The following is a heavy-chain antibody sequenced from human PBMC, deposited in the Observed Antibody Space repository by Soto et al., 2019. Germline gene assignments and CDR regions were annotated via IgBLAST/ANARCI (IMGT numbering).Heavy chain of an antibody. Sequence: GGSLRLSCTASGFTFGDYAMSWVRQAPGKGLEWVGFIRSKGSGGTSEYAASVKGRFTFSRDDSKSIAYLQMNSLKIEDTAVYYCTRDQPITPWGQGTMVTVS. CDR1: GFTFGDYA. CDR2: IRSKGSGGTS. J-gene: IGHJ3*01. CDR3: TRDQPITP. V-gene: IGHV3-49*04. D-gene: IGHD3-10*01.